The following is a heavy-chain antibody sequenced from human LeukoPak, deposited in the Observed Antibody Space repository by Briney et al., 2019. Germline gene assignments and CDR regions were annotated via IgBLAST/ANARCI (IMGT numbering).Heavy chain of an antibody. CDR1: GFTFSSYW. Sequence: GGSLRLSCAASGFTFSSYWMSWVRQAPGNGLEWVANIKKDGSEKYYVDSVKGRFTISRDNAKNSLYLQMNSLRAEDTAVYYCARSLSIAVAGRFDYWGQGTLVTVSS. J-gene: IGHJ4*02. V-gene: IGHV3-7*01. CDR3: ARSLSIAVAGRFDY. CDR2: IKKDGSEK. D-gene: IGHD6-19*01.